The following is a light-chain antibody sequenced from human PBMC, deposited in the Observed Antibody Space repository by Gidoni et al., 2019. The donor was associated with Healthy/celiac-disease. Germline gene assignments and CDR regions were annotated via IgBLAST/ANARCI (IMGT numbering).Light chain of an antibody. CDR1: SSDVGGYNY. CDR3: SSNTSSSTHVV. V-gene: IGLV2-14*01. CDR2: EVS. Sequence: QSALTQPASVSGSPGQSITISCTGTSSDVGGYNYVSWYQQHPGKAPKLMIYEVSNRPSGVPDRFSGSKSGNTASLTISGLQAEDEADYYCSSNTSSSTHVVFGGGTKLTVL. J-gene: IGLJ2*01.